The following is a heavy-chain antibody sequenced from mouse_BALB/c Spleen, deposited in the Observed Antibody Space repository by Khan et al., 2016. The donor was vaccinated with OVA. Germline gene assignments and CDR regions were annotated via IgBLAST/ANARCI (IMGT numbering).Heavy chain of an antibody. CDR2: INNYTGAP. V-gene: IGHV9-3-1*01. CDR3: SRGAFCYGNGKNAWFAY. Sequence: QIQLVQSGPELKKPGETVKISCKASGYTFTNYGMNWVKQAPGQGLKWMGWINNYTGAPTYTDDFRGRFAFSLATSASTAYLQINNHKNDDTATYFCSRGAFCYGNGKNAWFAYWGQGTLITVSA. D-gene: IGHD1-1*01. J-gene: IGHJ3*01. CDR1: GYTFTNYG.